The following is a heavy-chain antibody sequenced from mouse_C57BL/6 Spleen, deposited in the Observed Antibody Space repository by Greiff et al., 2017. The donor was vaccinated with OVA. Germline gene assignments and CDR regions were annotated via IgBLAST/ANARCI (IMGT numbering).Heavy chain of an antibody. V-gene: IGHV1-82*01. D-gene: IGHD2-1*01. CDR3: ARSESHGINFFPFDY. Sequence: QVQLQQSGPELVKPGASVKISCKASGYAFSSSWMNWVKQRPGKGLEWIGRIYPGDGDTNYNGKFKGKATLTADKSSSTAYMQLSSLTSEDSAVYFCARSESHGINFFPFDYWGQGTTLTVSS. CDR1: GYAFSSSW. CDR2: IYPGDGDT. J-gene: IGHJ2*01.